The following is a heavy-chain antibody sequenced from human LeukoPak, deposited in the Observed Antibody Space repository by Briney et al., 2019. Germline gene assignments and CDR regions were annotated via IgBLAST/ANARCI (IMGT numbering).Heavy chain of an antibody. J-gene: IGHJ5*02. D-gene: IGHD1-1*01. Sequence: GGSLRLSFAASGFTFSSYGMHWVRQAPGKGLEWVAVISYDGSNKYYADSVKGRFTISRDNSKNTLYLQMNSLRAEDTAVYYCAKGKGNWNELDWFDPWGQGTLVTVSS. V-gene: IGHV3-30*18. CDR1: GFTFSSYG. CDR2: ISYDGSNK. CDR3: AKGKGNWNELDWFDP.